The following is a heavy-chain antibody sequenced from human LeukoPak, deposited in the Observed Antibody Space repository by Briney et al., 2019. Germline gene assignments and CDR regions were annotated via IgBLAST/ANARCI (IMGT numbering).Heavy chain of an antibody. CDR2: INHSGST. CDR1: GGFFSGYY. J-gene: IGHJ4*02. D-gene: IGHD2-15*01. CDR3: ARGSSSGEDIVVVVAALPYFDY. V-gene: IGHV4-34*01. Sequence: SETLSLTCAVYGGFFSGYYWSWIRQPPGKGLEWIGEINHSGSTNYNPSLKSRVTISVDTSKNQFSLKLSSVTAADTAVYYCARGSSSGEDIVVVVAALPYFDYWGQGTLVTVSS.